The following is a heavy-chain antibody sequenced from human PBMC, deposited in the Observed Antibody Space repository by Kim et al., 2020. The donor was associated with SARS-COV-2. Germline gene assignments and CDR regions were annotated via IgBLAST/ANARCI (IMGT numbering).Heavy chain of an antibody. V-gene: IGHV1-2*06. CDR1: GYTFTGYY. Sequence: ASVKVSCKASGYTFTGYYMHWVRQAPGQGLEWMGRINPNSGDPNYAQKFQGRVTFTMDTSISTAYMELSRLRSDDTAVYYCVSARSGELYWEDYCGQGTL. CDR2: INPNSGDP. D-gene: IGHD3-10*01. CDR3: VSARSGELYWEDY. J-gene: IGHJ4*02.